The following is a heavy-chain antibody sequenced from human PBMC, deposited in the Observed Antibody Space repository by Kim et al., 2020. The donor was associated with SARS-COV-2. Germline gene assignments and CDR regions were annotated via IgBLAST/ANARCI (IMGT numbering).Heavy chain of an antibody. V-gene: IGHV4-34*01. D-gene: IGHD3-16*01. J-gene: IGHJ4*02. Sequence: PSLKSRVTISVDTSKNQFSLKLSSVTAADTAVYYCARNNYDYVKGDFDYWGQGTLVTVSS. CDR3: ARNNYDYVKGDFDY.